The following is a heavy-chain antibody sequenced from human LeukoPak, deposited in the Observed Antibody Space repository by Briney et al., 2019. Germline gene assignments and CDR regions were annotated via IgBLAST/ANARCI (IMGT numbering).Heavy chain of an antibody. J-gene: IGHJ4*02. CDR3: ATAYYDFWSGYFGSAPAQDY. V-gene: IGHV3-23*01. CDR2: ISGSGGST. CDR1: GFTFSSYA. Sequence: GGSLRLSCAASGFTFSSYAMSWVRQAPGKGLEWVSAISGSGGSTYYADSVKGRFTISRDNSKNTLYLQMNSLRAEDTAVYYCATAYYDFWSGYFGSAPAQDYWGQGTLVTVSS. D-gene: IGHD3-3*01.